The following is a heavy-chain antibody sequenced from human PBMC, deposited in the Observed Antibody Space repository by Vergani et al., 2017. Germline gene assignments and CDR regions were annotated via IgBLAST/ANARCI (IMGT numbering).Heavy chain of an antibody. J-gene: IGHJ6*03. V-gene: IGHV1-69*01. CDR1: GGTFSSYA. Sequence: QVQLVQSGAEVKKPGSSVKVSCKASGGTFSSYAISWVRQAPGQGLEWMGGIIPIFGTANYAQKFQGRVTITADESTSTAYMELSSLRSEDTAVYYCVRARANYGDYPPYYYYYMDVWGKGTTVTVSS. D-gene: IGHD4-17*01. CDR3: VRARANYGDYPPYYYYYMDV. CDR2: IIPIFGTA.